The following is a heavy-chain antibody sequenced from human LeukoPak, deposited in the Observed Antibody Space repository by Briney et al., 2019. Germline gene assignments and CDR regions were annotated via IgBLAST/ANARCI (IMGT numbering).Heavy chain of an antibody. D-gene: IGHD6-13*01. Sequence: SVKVSCKASGGTFSTYAISWVRQAPGQGLEWMGGIIPIFGTANYAQKFQGRVTITADGSTSTAYMELSSLRSEDTAVYYCGRSSSYYYYGMDVWGQGTTVTVSS. CDR1: GGTFSTYA. CDR2: IIPIFGTA. CDR3: GRSSSYYYYGMDV. V-gene: IGHV1-69*13. J-gene: IGHJ6*02.